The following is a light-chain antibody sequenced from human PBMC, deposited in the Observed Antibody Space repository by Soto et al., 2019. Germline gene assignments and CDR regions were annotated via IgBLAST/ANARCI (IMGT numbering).Light chain of an antibody. V-gene: IGKV3-11*01. J-gene: IGKJ3*01. CDR1: QSVSSY. Sequence: EIVLTQSPATLSLSPGERATLSCRASQSVSSYLAWYQWKPGQAPRLLIYDASNRATGIPARFSGNESGTDFTLTISSLEPEDFAVYYCQQRSNWPPFTFGRGTKVDIK. CDR3: QQRSNWPPFT. CDR2: DAS.